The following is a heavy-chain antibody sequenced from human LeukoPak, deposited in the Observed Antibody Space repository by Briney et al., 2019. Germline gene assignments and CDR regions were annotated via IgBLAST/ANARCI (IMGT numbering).Heavy chain of an antibody. J-gene: IGHJ4*02. CDR2: ISAYSGNT. CDR3: ARDWKDYGDYAEPHY. D-gene: IGHD4-17*01. V-gene: IGHV1-18*01. CDR1: GYTFTSYG. Sequence: GASVKVSCKASGYTFTSYGISWVRQAPGQGLEWMGWISAYSGNTNYAQKLQGRVTMTTDTSTSTAYMELRSLRSDDTAVYYCARDWKDYGDYAEPHYWGQGTLVTVSS.